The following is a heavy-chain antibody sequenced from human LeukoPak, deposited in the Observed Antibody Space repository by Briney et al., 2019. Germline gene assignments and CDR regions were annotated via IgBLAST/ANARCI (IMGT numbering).Heavy chain of an antibody. J-gene: IGHJ4*02. CDR3: AKGSSGWCLSYFDY. V-gene: IGHV3-23*01. CDR1: GFTFSSYA. Sequence: GGSLRLSCAASGFTFSSYAMSWVRQAPGKGLEWASAISGSGGSTYYADSVKGRFTISRDNSKNTLYLQMNSLRAEDTAVYYCAKGSSGWCLSYFDYWGQGTLVTVSS. CDR2: ISGSGGST. D-gene: IGHD6-19*01.